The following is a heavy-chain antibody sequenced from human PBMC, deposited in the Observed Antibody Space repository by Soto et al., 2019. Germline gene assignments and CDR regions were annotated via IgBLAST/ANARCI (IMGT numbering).Heavy chain of an antibody. J-gene: IGHJ4*02. Sequence: EVQLVESGGGLVKPVGSLRLSCAASGFTFSSYSMNWVRQAPGKGLEWVSSISSSSSYIYYADSVKGRFTISRDNAKNSLYLQMNSLRAEDTAVYYCARDLGEYSSSFFGYWGQGTLVTVSS. CDR2: ISSSSSYI. CDR3: ARDLGEYSSSFFGY. V-gene: IGHV3-21*01. CDR1: GFTFSSYS. D-gene: IGHD6-6*01.